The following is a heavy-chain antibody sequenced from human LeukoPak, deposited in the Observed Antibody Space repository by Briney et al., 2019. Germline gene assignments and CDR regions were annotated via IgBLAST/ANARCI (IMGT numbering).Heavy chain of an antibody. CDR2: INPSGGST. Sequence: GASVKVSRKASGYTFTSYYMHWVRQAPGQGLEWMGIINPSGGSTSYAQKFQGRVTMTRDTSTSTVYMELSSLRSEDTAVYYCARDRMTTVTQGAFDIWGQGTMVTVSS. J-gene: IGHJ3*02. D-gene: IGHD4-17*01. CDR1: GYTFTSYY. V-gene: IGHV1-46*01. CDR3: ARDRMTTVTQGAFDI.